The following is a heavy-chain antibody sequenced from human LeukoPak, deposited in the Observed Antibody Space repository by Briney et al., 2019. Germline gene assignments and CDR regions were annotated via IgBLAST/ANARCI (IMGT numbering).Heavy chain of an antibody. D-gene: IGHD4-11*01. V-gene: IGHV3-21*01. J-gene: IGHJ6*02. Sequence: PGGSLRLSCAASGFTFSSYSMNWVRQAPGKGLEWVSYISSSSSYIKYADSVKGRFTISRDNAKNSLYLQMNSLRGDDTAVYYCARPLDSNYEGYYYYGMDVWGQGTTVTVSS. CDR1: GFTFSSYS. CDR2: ISSSSSYI. CDR3: ARPLDSNYEGYYYYGMDV.